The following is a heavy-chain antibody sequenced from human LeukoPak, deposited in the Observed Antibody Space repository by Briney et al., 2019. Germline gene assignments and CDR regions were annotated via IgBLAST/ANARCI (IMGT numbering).Heavy chain of an antibody. CDR3: AREPTSDNCNSTKCYARGDEY. V-gene: IGHV4-59*12. CDR1: GGSISSYY. J-gene: IGHJ4*02. D-gene: IGHD2-2*01. Sequence: SETLSLTCTVSGGSISSYYWSWIRQPPGKGLEWIGYIYYSGSTNYNPSLKSRVTISVDKSKNQFSLRLNSVAAADTAVYYCAREPTSDNCNSTKCYARGDEYWGQGTLVTVSS. CDR2: IYYSGST.